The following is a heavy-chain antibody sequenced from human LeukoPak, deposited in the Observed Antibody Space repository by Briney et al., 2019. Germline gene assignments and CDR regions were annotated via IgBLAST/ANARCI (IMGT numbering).Heavy chain of an antibody. CDR2: INHSGST. CDR1: GGSFSGYY. J-gene: IGHJ6*02. CDR3: ARQRYCSGGSCPGGGYYYYGMDV. D-gene: IGHD2-15*01. V-gene: IGHV4-34*01. Sequence: SETLSLTCAVYGGSFSGYYWSWIRQPPGKGLEWIGEINHSGSTNYNPSLKSRVTISVDTSKNQFSLKLSSVTAADTAVYYCARQRYCSGGSCPGGGYYYYGMDVWGQGTTVTVSS.